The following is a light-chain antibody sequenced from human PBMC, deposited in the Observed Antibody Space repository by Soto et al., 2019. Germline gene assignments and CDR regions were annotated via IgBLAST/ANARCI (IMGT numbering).Light chain of an antibody. CDR3: QQSYSTPRLS. J-gene: IGKJ4*01. V-gene: IGKV1-39*01. CDR1: QSIINF. CDR2: AAS. Sequence: DVQMTQSPSSLSASVGDKLTITCRANQSIINFLNWYQKKPGEAPKLLIYAASRLESGVPSRFSGSGSGTDVALTINSLQPDDFATYYCQQSYSTPRLSFGGGTREDFK.